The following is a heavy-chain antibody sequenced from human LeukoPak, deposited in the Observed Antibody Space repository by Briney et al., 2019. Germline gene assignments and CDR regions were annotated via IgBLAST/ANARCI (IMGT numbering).Heavy chain of an antibody. CDR1: GGSISSSSYY. D-gene: IGHD2-15*01. CDR3: AGDVVAATRIIDY. J-gene: IGHJ4*02. CDR2: IYYSGST. Sequence: SETLSLTCTVSGGSISSSSYYWGWTRQPPGKGLEWIGSIYYSGSTYYNPSLKSRVTISVDTSKNQFSLKLSSVTAADTAVYYCAGDVVAATRIIDYWGQGTLVTVSS. V-gene: IGHV4-39*02.